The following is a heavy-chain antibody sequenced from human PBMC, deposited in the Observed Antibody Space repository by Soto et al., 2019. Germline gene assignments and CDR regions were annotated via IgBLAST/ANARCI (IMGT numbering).Heavy chain of an antibody. Sequence: GASVKVSCKSSGYTFTSYDINCVRQATGQGLEWMGWMNPNSGNTGYAQKFQGRVTMTRNTSISTAYMELSSLRSEDTAVYYCARGHIDFWSGYYTAAEYFQHWGQGTLVTVSS. CDR3: ARGHIDFWSGYYTAAEYFQH. CDR2: MNPNSGNT. D-gene: IGHD3-3*01. CDR1: GYTFTSYD. J-gene: IGHJ1*01. V-gene: IGHV1-8*01.